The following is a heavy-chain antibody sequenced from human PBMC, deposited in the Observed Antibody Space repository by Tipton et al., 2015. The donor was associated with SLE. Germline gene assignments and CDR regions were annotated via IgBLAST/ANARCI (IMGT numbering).Heavy chain of an antibody. CDR2: IYYSGST. CDR1: GGYISSYY. Sequence: TLSLTCTVSGGYISSYYWSWIRQPPGKGLEWIGYIYYSGSTNYNPSLKSRVTISVDTSKNQFSLKLSSVTAADTAVYYCARRAAGREFDYWGQGTLVTVSS. J-gene: IGHJ4*02. D-gene: IGHD6-13*01. CDR3: ARRAAGREFDY. V-gene: IGHV4-59*01.